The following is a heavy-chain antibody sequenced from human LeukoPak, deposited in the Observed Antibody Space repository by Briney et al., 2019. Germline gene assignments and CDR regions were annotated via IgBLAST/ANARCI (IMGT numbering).Heavy chain of an antibody. CDR1: GYTFTSYA. D-gene: IGHD3-3*01. Sequence: ASVKVSCKASGYTFTSYAMNWVRQAPGQGLEWMGWINTNTGNPTYAQGFTGRFVFSLDTSVSTAYLQISSLKAEDTAVYYCARDSLEWLLYSGNWFDPWGQGTLVTVSS. CDR2: INTNTGNP. CDR3: ARDSLEWLLYSGNWFDP. V-gene: IGHV7-4-1*02. J-gene: IGHJ5*02.